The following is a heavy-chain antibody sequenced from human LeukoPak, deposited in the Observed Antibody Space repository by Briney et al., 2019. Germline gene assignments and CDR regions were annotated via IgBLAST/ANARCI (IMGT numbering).Heavy chain of an antibody. V-gene: IGHV5-10-1*01. CDR3: ARHVPGYYGSGTNDF. CDR1: GYTFTRNW. Sequence: GESLKISCQASGYTFTRNWISWVRQIPGKGLEWMGTIDPTDSYVNYCPSFEGHVTISTDRSINTAYLHWGSLRASDTATYYCARHVPGYYGSGTNDFWGQGTLVTVAS. CDR2: IDPTDSYV. D-gene: IGHD3-10*01. J-gene: IGHJ4*02.